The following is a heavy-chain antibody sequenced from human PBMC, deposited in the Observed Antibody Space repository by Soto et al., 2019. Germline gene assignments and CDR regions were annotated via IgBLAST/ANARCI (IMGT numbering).Heavy chain of an antibody. Sequence: GGSLRLSCAASGFTFTSYTMNWVRQAPGKGLEWVSSISSSSNYIYYADSVKGRFTISRDNSKNTLYLQMNSLRAEDTAVYYCARSSGADAPGYWGQGTLVTVSS. J-gene: IGHJ4*02. D-gene: IGHD3-10*01. CDR2: ISSSSNYI. CDR3: ARSSGADAPGY. CDR1: GFTFTSYT. V-gene: IGHV3-21*01.